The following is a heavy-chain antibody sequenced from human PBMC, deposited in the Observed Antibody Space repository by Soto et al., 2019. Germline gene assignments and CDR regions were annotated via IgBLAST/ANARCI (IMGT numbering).Heavy chain of an antibody. D-gene: IGHD2-15*01. Sequence: SQTLSLTCTVSGGSISSSSYYWGWIRQPPGKGLEWIGSIYYSGSTFYNPSLKSRITISVDTSKNQFSLKLSSVTATDTAVYYCARHVANSGGSFDYWGQGTLVTVSS. J-gene: IGHJ4*02. CDR2: IYYSGST. CDR1: GGSISSSSYY. CDR3: ARHVANSGGSFDY. V-gene: IGHV4-39*01.